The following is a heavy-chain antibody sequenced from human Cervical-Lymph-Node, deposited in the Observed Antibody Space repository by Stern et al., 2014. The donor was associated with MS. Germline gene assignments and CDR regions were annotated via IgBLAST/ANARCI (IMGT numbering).Heavy chain of an antibody. CDR2: ISHSGDT. J-gene: IGHJ4*02. Sequence: QVQLVESGPGLVKPSETLSLTCAVSGGSISSRYWGWIRQPPGKGLEWIGLISHSGDTKYNPSLKSRVTISLDPSKNQFPLKVTSVTAADTAVYYCARLSTAVDFWGQGTLVTVSS. CDR1: GGSISSRY. V-gene: IGHV4-59*08. CDR3: ARLSTAVDF.